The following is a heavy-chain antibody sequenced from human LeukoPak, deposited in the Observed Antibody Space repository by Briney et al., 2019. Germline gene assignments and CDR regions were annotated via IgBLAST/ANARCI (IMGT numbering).Heavy chain of an antibody. V-gene: IGHV4-34*01. CDR1: GGSFSGYC. Sequence: SETLSLTCAVYGGSFSGYCWSWIRQPPGKGLEWIGEINHSGSTNYNPSLKSRVTLLVDTSKNQFSLRLTSVTAADTAVDFCARQKPSTFRQYGRGRPLDSWGQGTLVTVSS. CDR3: ARQKPSTFRQYGRGRPLDS. CDR2: INHSGST. D-gene: IGHD2-15*01. J-gene: IGHJ4*02.